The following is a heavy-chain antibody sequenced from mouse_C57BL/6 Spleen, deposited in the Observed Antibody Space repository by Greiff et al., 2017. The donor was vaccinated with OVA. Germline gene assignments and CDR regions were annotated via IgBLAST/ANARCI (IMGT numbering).Heavy chain of an antibody. Sequence: VKLKESGPGLVQPSQSLSITCTVSGFSLTSYGVHWVRQSPGKGLEWLGVIWSGGSTDYNAAFISRLSISKDNSKSQVFFKMNSLQADDTAIYYCARNSGTFPYWYFDVWGTGTTVTVSS. CDR1: GFSLTSYG. V-gene: IGHV2-2*01. J-gene: IGHJ1*03. D-gene: IGHD4-1*01. CDR3: ARNSGTFPYWYFDV. CDR2: IWSGGST.